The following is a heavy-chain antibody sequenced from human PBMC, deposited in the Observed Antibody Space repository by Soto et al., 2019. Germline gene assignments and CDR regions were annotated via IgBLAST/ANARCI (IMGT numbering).Heavy chain of an antibody. J-gene: IGHJ4*02. V-gene: IGHV2-5*01. CDR1: GFSLSASIVG. D-gene: IGHD2-8*01. Sequence: EXGPALVIRTHTLTLACTFSGFSLSASIVGVGWIRQPPGKALEWLALIYWNDDKRYSPSLKSRLTITKDTSKNQVVLTMTNMEPVDTATYYCAHEESGGGYCTNGVCATFDYCGQGTLVTVSS. CDR2: IYWNDDK. CDR3: AHEESGGGYCTNGVCATFDY.